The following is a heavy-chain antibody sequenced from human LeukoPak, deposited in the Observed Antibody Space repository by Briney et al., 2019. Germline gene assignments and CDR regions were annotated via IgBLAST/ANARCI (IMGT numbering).Heavy chain of an antibody. CDR1: GGSISTSSYY. CDR2: IFYSGST. D-gene: IGHD1-26*01. CDR3: ASGSYYGDYFDY. J-gene: IGHJ4*02. Sequence: TSETLSLTCTVSGGSISTSSYYWGWVRQPPGKGLEWIGNIFYSGSTYYSPSLKSRVTISLDTSRNQFSLKLNSVTAADTAVYYCASGSYYGDYFDYWGQGTLVTVSS. V-gene: IGHV4-39*07.